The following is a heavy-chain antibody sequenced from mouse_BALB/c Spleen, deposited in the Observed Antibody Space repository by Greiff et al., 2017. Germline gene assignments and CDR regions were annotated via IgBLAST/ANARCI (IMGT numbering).Heavy chain of an antibody. D-gene: IGHD1-1*01. CDR3: TRAYYYGSSPAWFAY. CDR1: GYTFTSYY. J-gene: IGHJ3*01. CDR2: INPSNGGT. V-gene: IGHV1S81*02. Sequence: QVQLQQSGAELVKPGASVKLSCKASGYTFTSYYMYWVKQRPGQGLEWIGGINPSNGGTNFNEKFKSKATLTVDKSSSTAYMQLSSLTSEDSAVYYCTRAYYYGSSPAWFAYWGQGTLVTVSA.